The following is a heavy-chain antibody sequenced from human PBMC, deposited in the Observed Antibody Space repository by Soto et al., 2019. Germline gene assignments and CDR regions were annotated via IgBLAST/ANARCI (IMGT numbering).Heavy chain of an antibody. Sequence: TLSLTCSVADGSITSGGPYWTWILHHLGMGLEWIGYMFHSGSTHYNPSLKSRISISVDTSKNQFSLKLSSVTAADTAVYYCARVTDPVVTASTPFDHWGQGALVTVSS. CDR1: DGSITSGGPY. D-gene: IGHD2-21*02. CDR2: MFHSGST. V-gene: IGHV4-31*03. CDR3: ARVTDPVVTASTPFDH. J-gene: IGHJ4*02.